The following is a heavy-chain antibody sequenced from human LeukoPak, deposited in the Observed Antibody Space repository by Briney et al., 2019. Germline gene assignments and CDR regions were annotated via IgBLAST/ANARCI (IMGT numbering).Heavy chain of an antibody. CDR3: ARDGSGYSSSGDAFDI. CDR2: IYYSGST. J-gene: IGHJ3*02. V-gene: IGHV4-39*07. CDR1: GGSIRSSSYY. Sequence: SETLSLTCTVSGGSIRSSSYYWGWIRQPPGKGLEWIGNIYYSGSTYYNPSLKSRVTISVDTSKNQFSLKLSSVTAADTAVYYCARDGSGYSSSGDAFDIWGQGTMVTVSS. D-gene: IGHD6-6*01.